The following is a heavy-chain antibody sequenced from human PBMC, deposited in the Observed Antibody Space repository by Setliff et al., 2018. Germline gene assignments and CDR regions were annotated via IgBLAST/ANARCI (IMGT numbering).Heavy chain of an antibody. Sequence: GGSLRLSCATSGFTFSGHYMHWVRQAPGKGLVWVSRITDDGTTNYADSVQGRFTIFRDNAKNTVYMELNSLRVDDTAVYFCTRAFYCGRKCYRGFDYWGQGTLVTVSS. CDR1: GFTFSGHY. D-gene: IGHD2-21*01. J-gene: IGHJ4*02. CDR2: ITDDGTT. CDR3: TRAFYCGRKCYRGFDY. V-gene: IGHV3-74*01.